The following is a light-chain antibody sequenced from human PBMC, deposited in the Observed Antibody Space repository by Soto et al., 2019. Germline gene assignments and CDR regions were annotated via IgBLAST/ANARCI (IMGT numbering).Light chain of an antibody. Sequence: QSALTQPASVSGSPGQSITISCTGTSSDVGGYDYVSWYQHHPGKAPKLMISEVSNRPSWVSHRFSGSKSGNTASLTISGLQSEDEADYYCSSYTSNSTLVFGTGTKLTVL. CDR3: SSYTSNSTLV. CDR1: SSDVGGYDY. V-gene: IGLV2-14*01. J-gene: IGLJ1*01. CDR2: EVS.